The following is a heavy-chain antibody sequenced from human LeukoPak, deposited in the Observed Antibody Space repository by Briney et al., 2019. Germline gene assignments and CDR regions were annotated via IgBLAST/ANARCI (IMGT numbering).Heavy chain of an antibody. J-gene: IGHJ3*02. CDR3: ARDDSGSYPANDAFDI. CDR2: INHSGST. V-gene: IGHV4-34*01. CDR1: GGSFSGYY. D-gene: IGHD1-26*01. Sequence: SETLSLTCAVYGGSFSGYYWSWIRQPPGKGLEWIGEINHSGSTNYNSSLKSRVTISVDTSKNQFSLKLSSVTAADTAVYYCARDDSGSYPANDAFDIWGQGTMVTVSS.